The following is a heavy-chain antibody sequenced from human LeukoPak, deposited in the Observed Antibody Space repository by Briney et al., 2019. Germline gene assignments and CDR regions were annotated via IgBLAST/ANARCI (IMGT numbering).Heavy chain of an antibody. D-gene: IGHD1-1*01. CDR3: ARRRAEVLDY. J-gene: IGHJ4*02. V-gene: IGHV4-59*08. CDR2: TYYSGST. Sequence: SETLSLTCTVSGGSISSYYWSWIRQPPGKGLEWIGYTYYSGSTNYNPSLKSRVTISVDTSKNQFSLKLSSVTAADTAVYYCARRRAEVLDYWGQGTLVTVSS. CDR1: GGSISSYY.